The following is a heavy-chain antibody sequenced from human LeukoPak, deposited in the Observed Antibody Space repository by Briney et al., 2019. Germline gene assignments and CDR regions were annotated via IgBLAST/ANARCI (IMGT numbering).Heavy chain of an antibody. Sequence: SETLSLTCTVSGGSISTYYWSWIRQPAGKGLEWIGRIYTSGSANYNPSLKRRVTMSVDTSKSQFSLNLRSVTAADTALYYWSIRDYGTKPTMFYFDYWGQETLVTVSS. CDR1: GGSISTYY. J-gene: IGHJ4*02. CDR2: IYTSGSA. V-gene: IGHV4-4*07. CDR3: SIRDYGTKPTMFYFDY. D-gene: IGHD4-17*01.